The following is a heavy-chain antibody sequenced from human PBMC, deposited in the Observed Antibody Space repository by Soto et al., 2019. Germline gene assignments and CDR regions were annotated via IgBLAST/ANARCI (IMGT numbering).Heavy chain of an antibody. CDR2: ISYDRSNK. Sequence: QVQLVESGGGVVQPGRSLRLSCAASGFTFSNFAMHGVRQAPGQGLEWVAVISYDRSNKYYADSVKGRFTISRDDSENTLYLHINSLRTDDTAVYYCARDSDYDMDVWGQGTTVTVSS. V-gene: IGHV3-30-3*01. J-gene: IGHJ6*02. CDR1: GFTFSNFA. CDR3: ARDSDYDMDV.